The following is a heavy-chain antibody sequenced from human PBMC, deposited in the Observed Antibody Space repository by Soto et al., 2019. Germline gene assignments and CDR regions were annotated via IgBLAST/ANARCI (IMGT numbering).Heavy chain of an antibody. CDR3: ARGSRDGYYSERHFDY. CDR1: GYTFTGYY. D-gene: IGHD1-26*01. CDR2: INPNSGGT. V-gene: IGHV1-2*04. J-gene: IGHJ4*02. Sequence: VASVKVSCKASGYTFTGYYMHWVRQAPGQGLEWMGWINPNSGGTNYAQKFQGWVTMTRDTSISTAYMELSRLRSDDTAVYYCARGSRDGYYSERHFDYWGQGTLVTVSS.